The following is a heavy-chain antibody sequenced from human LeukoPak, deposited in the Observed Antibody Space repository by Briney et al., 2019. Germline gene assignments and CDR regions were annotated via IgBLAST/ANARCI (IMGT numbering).Heavy chain of an antibody. D-gene: IGHD2-15*01. Sequence: SETLSLTCAVYGGSFSGYYWSWIRQPPGKGLEWIGEINHSGSTNYNPSLKSRVTISVDTSKSQFSLKLNSMTPEDTAVYYCARGTGLGYCIGGSCYPGWFDSWGQGTLVTVSS. CDR2: INHSGST. V-gene: IGHV4-34*01. J-gene: IGHJ5*01. CDR3: ARGTGLGYCIGGSCYPGWFDS. CDR1: GGSFSGYY.